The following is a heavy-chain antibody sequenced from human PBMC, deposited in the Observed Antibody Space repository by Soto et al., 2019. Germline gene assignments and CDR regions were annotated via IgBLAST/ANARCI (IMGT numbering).Heavy chain of an antibody. J-gene: IGHJ4*02. CDR2: IWYDGTQK. Sequence: QVQLAESGGGVVQPGRSLRLSCAASGFTFSSYSMHWVRQPPGKGLEWLAAIWYDGTQKYYADSVKGRFIISRDNSKKTLYLEMNSLRAEDTAVYYCARAGGTTVTGLWHFDSWGQGTLVTVSS. CDR1: GFTFSSYS. V-gene: IGHV3-33*08. D-gene: IGHD4-17*01. CDR3: ARAGGTTVTGLWHFDS.